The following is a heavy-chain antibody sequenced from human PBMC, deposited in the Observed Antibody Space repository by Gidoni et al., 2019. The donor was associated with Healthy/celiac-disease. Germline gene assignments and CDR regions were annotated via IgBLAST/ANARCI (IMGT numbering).Heavy chain of an antibody. Sequence: QLQLQESGPGLVKPSETLSLTCTVSGGSISSRSYYWGWIRQPPGKGLEWIGSIYYSGSTYYNPSLKSRVTISVDTSKNQFSLKLSSVTAADTAVYYCAHSVPGYYGMDVWGQGTTVTVSS. V-gene: IGHV4-39*01. CDR2: IYYSGST. D-gene: IGHD2-2*01. CDR1: GGSISSRSYY. J-gene: IGHJ6*02. CDR3: AHSVPGYYGMDV.